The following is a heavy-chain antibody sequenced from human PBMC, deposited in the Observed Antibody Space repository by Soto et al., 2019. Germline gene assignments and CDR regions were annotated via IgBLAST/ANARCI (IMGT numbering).Heavy chain of an antibody. CDR1: SGSVTNSNW. Sequence: VQLQASGPGLVMPSGTLSLTCVFSSGSVTNSNWWSWVRQPPGKGLEWIGEIYHTGTTNYNPSLKSRVTMSLDKSKNQFSLNLTSVTAADTAVYYCTRDSRYPNSWAFGHYFDYSGQGTLVTVSS. CDR2: IYHTGTT. CDR3: TRDSRYPNSWAFGHYFDY. J-gene: IGHJ4*02. D-gene: IGHD6-13*01. V-gene: IGHV4-4*02.